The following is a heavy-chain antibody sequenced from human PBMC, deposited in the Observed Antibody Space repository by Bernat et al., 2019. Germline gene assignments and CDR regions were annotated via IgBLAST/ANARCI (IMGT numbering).Heavy chain of an antibody. CDR3: ARDRLRYFDWGGVDY. J-gene: IGHJ4*02. D-gene: IGHD3-9*01. V-gene: IGHV3-74*01. Sequence: EVQLVESGGGLVQPGGSLRLSCIASGFTLSSYWMHWVRQAPGKGLVWVSRINGDGRSTSYADSVKGRFTISRDNAKNTLYLQMNSLRAEDTAVYYCARDRLRYFDWGGVDYWGQGTLVTVSS. CDR2: INGDGRST. CDR1: GFTLSSYW.